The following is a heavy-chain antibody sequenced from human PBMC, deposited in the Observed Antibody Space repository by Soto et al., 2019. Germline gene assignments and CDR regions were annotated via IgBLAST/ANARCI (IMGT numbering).Heavy chain of an antibody. CDR3: ASFSPAYYYDSSGYSNDAFDI. CDR2: IIPIFGTA. Sequence: ASVKVSCKASGGTFSSYAISWVRQAPGQGLEWMGGIIPIFGTANYAQKFQGRVTITADESTSTAYMELSSLRSEDTAVYYCASFSPAYYYDSSGYSNDAFDIWGQGTMVTVSS. D-gene: IGHD3-22*01. V-gene: IGHV1-69*13. J-gene: IGHJ3*02. CDR1: GGTFSSYA.